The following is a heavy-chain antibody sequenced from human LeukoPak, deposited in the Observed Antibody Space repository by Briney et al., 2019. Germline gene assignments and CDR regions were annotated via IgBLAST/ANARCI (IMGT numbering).Heavy chain of an antibody. J-gene: IGHJ4*02. V-gene: IGHV4-39*07. CDR2: IYYSGST. Sequence: SETLSLTCTVSGGSISSSTYYWGWIRQPPGKGLEWFGSIYYSGSTYYNPSLKSRVTISVDTSKNQFSLKLSSVTAADTAVYYCARSGQWLVPLDHWGQGTLVTVSS. D-gene: IGHD6-19*01. CDR1: GGSISSSTYY. CDR3: ARSGQWLVPLDH.